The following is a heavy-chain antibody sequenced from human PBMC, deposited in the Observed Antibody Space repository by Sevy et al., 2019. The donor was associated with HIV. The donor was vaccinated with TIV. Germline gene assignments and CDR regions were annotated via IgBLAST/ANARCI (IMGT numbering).Heavy chain of an antibody. CDR2: IFTSGST. CDR3: ARVGPVTGTTGDWGHYFDY. D-gene: IGHD1-20*01. Sequence: SETLSLTCTVSGGSVSGGRYHWSWIRQPAGKGLEWIGRIFTSGSTTYNPSFESRVTIPIDTSKNQVSLNLSSVTAADTAVYYCARVGPVTGTTGDWGHYFDYWGQGTLVTVSS. J-gene: IGHJ4*02. CDR1: GGSVSGGRYH. V-gene: IGHV4-61*02.